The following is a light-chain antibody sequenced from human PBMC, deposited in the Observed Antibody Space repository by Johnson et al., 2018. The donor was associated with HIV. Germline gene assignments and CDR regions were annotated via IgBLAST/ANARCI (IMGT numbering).Light chain of an antibody. CDR1: SSNIGNNY. CDR2: ENN. Sequence: QSVLTQPPSVSAAPGQKVTISCSGSSSNIGNNYVSWYQQVPGTATKLLIYENNKRPSGIPDRFSGSKSGTSATLGITGLQTGDEADYYCGTWDSSLNVFGTGTKVTVL. CDR3: GTWDSSLNV. J-gene: IGLJ1*01. V-gene: IGLV1-51*01.